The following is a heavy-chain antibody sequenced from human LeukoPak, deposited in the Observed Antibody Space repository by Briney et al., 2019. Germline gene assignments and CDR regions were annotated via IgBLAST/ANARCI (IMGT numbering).Heavy chain of an antibody. CDR1: GYTFTSYY. D-gene: IGHD1-26*01. J-gene: IGHJ5*02. Sequence: GASVKVSCKASGYTFTSYYMHWVRQAPGQGLEWMGINNPSGGSTSYEQKFQGRVTMTRDTSTSTVYMELSSLRSEDTAVYYCARDLSGGVAANNWFDPWGQGTLVTVSS. CDR2: NNPSGGST. V-gene: IGHV1-46*01. CDR3: ARDLSGGVAANNWFDP.